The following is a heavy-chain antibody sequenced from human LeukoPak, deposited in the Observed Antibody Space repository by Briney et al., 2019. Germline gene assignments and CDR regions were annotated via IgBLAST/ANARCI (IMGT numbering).Heavy chain of an antibody. CDR3: ARHLVAGLYYFDY. J-gene: IGHJ4*02. V-gene: IGHV4-39*01. D-gene: IGHD6-19*01. CDR2: IYYSGST. Sequence: SETLSLTCTVSGXSISSSSDYWGWIRQPPGKGLEWIGSIYYSGSTYYNPSLKSRVTISVDTSKNQFSLKLSSVTAADTAVYYCARHLVAGLYYFDYWGQGTLVTVSS. CDR1: GXSISSSSDY.